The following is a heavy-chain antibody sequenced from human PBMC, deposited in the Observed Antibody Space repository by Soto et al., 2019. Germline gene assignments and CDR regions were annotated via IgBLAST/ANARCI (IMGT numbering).Heavy chain of an antibody. Sequence: QVQLQESGPGLVKPSQTLSLTCTVSGGSISSGGYYWTWIRQHPGKGLEWIGYIYYSGSTYYNPSLKSXVTISVDTSXXXXXXXXXXXTXXXXXXXXXXXXVFPWGQGTLVTVSS. CDR1: GGSISSGGYY. J-gene: IGHJ5*02. V-gene: IGHV4-31*03. CDR2: IYYSGST. CDR3: XXXXVFP.